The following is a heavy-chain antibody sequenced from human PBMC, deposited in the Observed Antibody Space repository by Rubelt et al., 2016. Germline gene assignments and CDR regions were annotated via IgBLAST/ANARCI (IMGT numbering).Heavy chain of an antibody. Sequence: QLQLQESGPGLVKASETLSLTCTVSGGSISSGVYYWAWVRQPPGKGLEWVSYISSSGSTIKYADSVKGRFTISRDNAKNSLDLQMHSLRAEDTAVYYCARVMGGSAVLFDYWGQGTLVTVSS. V-gene: IGHV3-11*04. CDR1: GGSISSGVYY. CDR3: ARVMGGSAVLFDY. D-gene: IGHD3-10*01. CDR2: ISSSGSTI. J-gene: IGHJ4*02.